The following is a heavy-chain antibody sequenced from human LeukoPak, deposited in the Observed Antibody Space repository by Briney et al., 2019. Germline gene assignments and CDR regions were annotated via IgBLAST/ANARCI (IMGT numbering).Heavy chain of an antibody. Sequence: SVKVSCKASRGTFSSYAISWVRQAPGQGLEWMGGITPIFGTANYAQKFQGRVTITADESTSTAYMELSSLRSEDTAVYYCARGGYCSSTSCYPFDYWGQGTLVTVSS. CDR3: ARGGYCSSTSCYPFDY. J-gene: IGHJ4*02. CDR1: RGTFSSYA. CDR2: ITPIFGTA. D-gene: IGHD2-2*01. V-gene: IGHV1-69*13.